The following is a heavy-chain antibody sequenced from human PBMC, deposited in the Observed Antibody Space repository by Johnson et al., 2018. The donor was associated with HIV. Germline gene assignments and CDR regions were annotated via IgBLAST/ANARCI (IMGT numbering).Heavy chain of an antibody. J-gene: IGHJ3*02. V-gene: IGHV3-66*01. CDR1: GFTVINIY. CDR3: ARAPLGYCSSSTCITDAFDI. Sequence: VQLVESGGGLVQPGGSLRLSCAASGFTVINIYMSWVRQAPGKGLEWVSVIYSGGRTDYAASVKGRFTISRDNSKNTLSLQMNSLSAEDTAVYYCARAPLGYCSSSTCITDAFDIWGQGTMVTVSS. CDR2: IYSGGRT. D-gene: IGHD2-2*01.